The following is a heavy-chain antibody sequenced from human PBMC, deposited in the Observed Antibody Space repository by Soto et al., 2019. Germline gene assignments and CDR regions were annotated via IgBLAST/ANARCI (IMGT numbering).Heavy chain of an antibody. V-gene: IGHV4-39*02. CDR2: IYYTGST. D-gene: IGHD2-8*01. J-gene: IGHJ6*02. Sequence: QLQLQESGPGLVKPSETLSLTCTVSGGSISSSSYYWGWIRQPPGRGLEWIGSIYYTGSTYYNPSLKSRVTISIDTSKNDFSLKVSSVTAADTAVYYCARLYPYYYYYGMDVWGQGTTVTVSS. CDR3: ARLYPYYYYYGMDV. CDR1: GGSISSSSYY.